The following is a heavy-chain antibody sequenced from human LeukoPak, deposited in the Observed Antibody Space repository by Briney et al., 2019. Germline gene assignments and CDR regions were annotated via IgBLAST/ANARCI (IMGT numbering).Heavy chain of an antibody. D-gene: IGHD6-13*01. CDR1: GFTFSTYA. Sequence: GGSLRPSCAASGFTFSTYAMHWVRQAPGKGLEWVAVISYDGSNKYYADSVKGRFTISRDNSKNTLYLQMNSLRAEDTAVYYCAREPRGYSSSCYDYWGQGTLVTVSS. CDR3: AREPRGYSSSCYDY. CDR2: ISYDGSNK. J-gene: IGHJ4*02. V-gene: IGHV3-30-3*01.